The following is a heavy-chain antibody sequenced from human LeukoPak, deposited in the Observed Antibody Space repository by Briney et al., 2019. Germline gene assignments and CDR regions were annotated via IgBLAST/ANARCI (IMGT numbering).Heavy chain of an antibody. CDR2: INPYSDDT. V-gene: IGHV1-2*02. J-gene: IGHJ4*02. CDR3: ARSRIFEVGLTGIDY. D-gene: IGHD3-3*02. Sequence: ASVKVSCKASGYTFTSYGISWVRQAPGQGLEWMGWINPYSDDTNLAEKFQGRITMTRDTSITTAYMGLSRLTSDDTAVYYCARSRIFEVGLTGIDYWGQGTRVTVSS. CDR1: GYTFTSYG.